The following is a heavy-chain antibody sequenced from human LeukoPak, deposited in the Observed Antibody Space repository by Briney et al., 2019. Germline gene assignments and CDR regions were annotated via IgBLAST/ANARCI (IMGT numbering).Heavy chain of an antibody. V-gene: IGHV3-64*01. Sequence: GSLRLSCAASGFTFSSYAMHWVRQAPGKGLEYVSAISSNGGSTYYANSVKGRSTISRDNSKNTLYLQMGSLRAEDMAVYYCARGGRGSFDYWGQGTLVTVSS. CDR1: GFTFSSYA. D-gene: IGHD2-15*01. CDR2: ISSNGGST. CDR3: ARGGRGSFDY. J-gene: IGHJ4*02.